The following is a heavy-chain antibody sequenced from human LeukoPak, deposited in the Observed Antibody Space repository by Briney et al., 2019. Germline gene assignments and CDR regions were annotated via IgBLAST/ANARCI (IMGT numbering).Heavy chain of an antibody. CDR2: ISAYNGNT. Sequence: ASVKVSCKASGSTFTSYGISWVRQAPGQGLEWMGWISAYNGNTNYAQKLQGRVTMTTDTSTSTAYMELSSLRSEDTAVYYCASGSGTDYYYYMDVWGKGTTVTVSS. V-gene: IGHV1-18*01. CDR1: GSTFTSYG. J-gene: IGHJ6*03. D-gene: IGHD6-13*01. CDR3: ASGSGTDYYYYMDV.